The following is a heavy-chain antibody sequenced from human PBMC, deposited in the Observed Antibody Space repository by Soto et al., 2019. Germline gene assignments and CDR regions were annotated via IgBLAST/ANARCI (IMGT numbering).Heavy chain of an antibody. CDR3: ARGMMLRGVMPPFLDS. CDR2: IYPGNGKT. D-gene: IGHD3-10*01. CDR1: GYIFKTYN. V-gene: IGHV1-3*01. J-gene: IGHJ4*02. Sequence: GASVKVSCKASGYIFKTYNIHWVRQAPGQRPEWIVCIYPGNGKTKYSWKFQDRVTISSDTFASTAYMDLSDLRSEDTAVYYCARGMMLRGVMPPFLDSWGQGTLVTVSS.